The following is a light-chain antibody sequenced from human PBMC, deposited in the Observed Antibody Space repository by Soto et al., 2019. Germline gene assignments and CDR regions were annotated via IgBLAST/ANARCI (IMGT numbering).Light chain of an antibody. J-gene: IGLJ3*02. V-gene: IGLV2-23*02. CDR3: CSYAGSSLLV. Sequence: HSALTQPASVSGFPGQSITISCTGTSSDVGSYNLVSWYQHLPGKAPKLIIYEVTERPSGISSRFSGSKSGNTASLTISGLQGEDEAYYYCCSYAGSSLLVFGGGTQLTVL. CDR2: EVT. CDR1: SSDVGSYNL.